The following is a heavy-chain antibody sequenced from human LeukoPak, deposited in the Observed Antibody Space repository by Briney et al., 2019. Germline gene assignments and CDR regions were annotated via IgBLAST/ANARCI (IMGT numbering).Heavy chain of an antibody. CDR2: ISHDGSNK. CDR1: GFTFSSFG. J-gene: IGHJ4*02. CDR3: AKAPKGIVTGSWFDY. D-gene: IGHD2-21*02. Sequence: GGSLRLSCAASGFTFSSFGMHWVRQAPGKGLDWVAVISHDGSNKYYADSVKGRFTISRDNSKNTLYLQMNSLRVEDTAVYYCAKAPKGIVTGSWFDYWGQGTLVTVSS. V-gene: IGHV3-30*18.